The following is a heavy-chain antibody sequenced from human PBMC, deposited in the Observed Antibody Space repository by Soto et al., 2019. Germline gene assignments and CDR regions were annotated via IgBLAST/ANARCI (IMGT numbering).Heavy chain of an antibody. V-gene: IGHV3-30-3*01. CDR1: GFTFSSYA. J-gene: IGHJ3*02. Sequence: PGVSLRLSCAASGFTFSSYAMHWVRQAPGKGLEWVAVISYDGSNKYYADSVKGRFTISRDNSKNTLYLQMNSLRAEDTAVYYCARDGDILTGLDAFDIWGQGTMVTVS. CDR3: ARDGDILTGLDAFDI. D-gene: IGHD3-9*01. CDR2: ISYDGSNK.